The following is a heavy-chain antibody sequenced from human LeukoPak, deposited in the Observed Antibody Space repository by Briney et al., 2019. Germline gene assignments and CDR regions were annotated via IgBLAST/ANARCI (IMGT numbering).Heavy chain of an antibody. J-gene: IGHJ6*03. Sequence: ASVKVSCKASGYTFTGYYMHWVRQAPGQGLEWMGWINPNSGGTNYAQKFQGRVTMTRDTSISTAYMELSRLRSDDTAVYYCARVAYSSGWYPTHYYYYYIDVWGKGTTVTISS. CDR3: ARVAYSSGWYPTHYYYYYIDV. V-gene: IGHV1-2*02. D-gene: IGHD6-19*01. CDR1: GYTFTGYY. CDR2: INPNSGGT.